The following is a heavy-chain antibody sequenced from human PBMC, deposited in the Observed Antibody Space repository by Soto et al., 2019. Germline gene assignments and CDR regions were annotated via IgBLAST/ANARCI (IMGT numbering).Heavy chain of an antibody. D-gene: IGHD2-2*01. CDR3: ARSLGYCSSTSCYGDAFDI. J-gene: IGHJ3*02. CDR2: ISYDGSNK. V-gene: IGHV3-30-3*01. Sequence: PGGSLRLSCAASGFTFSSYAMHWVRQAPGKGLEWVAVISYDGSNKYYADSVKGRFTISRDNSKNTLYLQMNSLRAEDTAVYYCARSLGYCSSTSCYGDAFDIWGQGTMVTVSS. CDR1: GFTFSSYA.